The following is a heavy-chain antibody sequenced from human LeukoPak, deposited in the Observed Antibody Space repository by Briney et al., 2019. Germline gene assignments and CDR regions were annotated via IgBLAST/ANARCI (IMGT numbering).Heavy chain of an antibody. Sequence: GGSLRLSCAASGFTFSSYSVNWVRQAPGKGLEWVSYLSSGSSSIYYADSVKGRFTISRDNAKNSLYLQMNSLRAEDTAVYYCARARDNWNYPRYYYYMDVWGKGTTVTVSS. CDR1: GFTFSSYS. J-gene: IGHJ6*03. CDR3: ARARDNWNYPRYYYYMDV. CDR2: LSSGSSSI. V-gene: IGHV3-48*04. D-gene: IGHD1-7*01.